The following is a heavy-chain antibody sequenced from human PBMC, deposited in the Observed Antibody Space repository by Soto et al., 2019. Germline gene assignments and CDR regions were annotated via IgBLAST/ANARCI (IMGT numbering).Heavy chain of an antibody. Sequence: GGSLRLSCVASGFTLVSYSINWFRQSPVKGREWISYISSGSDTIYYADSVKGRFTVSRDNAKNSLYLQMNSLRDEDTAVYYCARPGEGVLFYYALDVWGQGTTVTVSS. D-gene: IGHD3-16*01. J-gene: IGHJ6*02. CDR3: ARPGEGVLFYYALDV. V-gene: IGHV3-48*02. CDR1: GFTLVSYS. CDR2: ISSGSDTI.